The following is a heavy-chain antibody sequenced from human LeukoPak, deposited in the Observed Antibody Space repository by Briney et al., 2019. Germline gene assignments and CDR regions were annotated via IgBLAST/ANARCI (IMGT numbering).Heavy chain of an antibody. Sequence: GGSLRLSCLTSGFTFSTNAMSWVRQAPGKGLEGIPGISGSGASTYYADSVTGRFTISRDNSRNTLYLQMNSLRGDDTAVYYCAKDVGKWESLHFFDYWGQGTLVTVSS. V-gene: IGHV3-23*01. D-gene: IGHD1-26*01. J-gene: IGHJ4*02. CDR3: AKDVGKWESLHFFDY. CDR1: GFTFSTNA. CDR2: ISGSGAST.